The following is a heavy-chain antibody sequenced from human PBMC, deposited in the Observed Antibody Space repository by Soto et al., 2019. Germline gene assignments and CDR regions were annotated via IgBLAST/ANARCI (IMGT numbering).Heavy chain of an antibody. CDR1: GGSISSGDYY. Sequence: PSETLSLTCTVSGGSISSGDYYWSWIRQPPGKGLEWIGYIYYSGSTYYNPSLKSRVTISVDTSKNQFSLKLSSVTAADTAVYYCASNRYGYTLYDYWGQGTLVTFSS. CDR3: ASNRYGYTLYDY. CDR2: IYYSGST. V-gene: IGHV4-30-4*01. J-gene: IGHJ4*02. D-gene: IGHD5-18*01.